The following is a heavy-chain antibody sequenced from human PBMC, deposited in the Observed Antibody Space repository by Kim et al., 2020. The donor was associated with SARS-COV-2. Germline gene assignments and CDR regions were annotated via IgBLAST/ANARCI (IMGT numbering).Heavy chain of an antibody. D-gene: IGHD6-13*01. CDR1: GGSISSSSYY. V-gene: IGHV4-39*01. CDR2: IYYSGST. CDR3: ARQGAGSGDNSSSWYNVYRHGAFDV. Sequence: SETLSLTCTVSGGSISSSSYYWGWIRQPPGKGLEWIGSIYYSGSTYYNPSLKSRVTISVDTSKNQFSLKLSSVTAADTAVYYCARQGAGSGDNSSSWYNVYRHGAFDVWGHGAMVTVSS. J-gene: IGHJ3*01.